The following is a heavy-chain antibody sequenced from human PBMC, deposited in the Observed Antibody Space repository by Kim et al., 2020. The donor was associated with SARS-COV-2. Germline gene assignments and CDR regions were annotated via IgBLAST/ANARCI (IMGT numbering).Heavy chain of an antibody. CDR3: AKHIYYRGKLPGSDY. Sequence: VKGRFHISRDNSMETQYLQMNSLRAEDTAVYYCAKHIYYRGKLPGSDYWGQGTLVTVSS. J-gene: IGHJ4*02. V-gene: IGHV3-23*01. D-gene: IGHD3-10*01.